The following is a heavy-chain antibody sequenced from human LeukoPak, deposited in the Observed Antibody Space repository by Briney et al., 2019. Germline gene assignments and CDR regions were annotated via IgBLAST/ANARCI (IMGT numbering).Heavy chain of an antibody. CDR2: ISDSGDDT. Sequence: PGGSLRLSCAASGFTFSNYAMTWVRQAPGKGLEWVSGISDSGDDTSYADSVKGRFTISRDNSKNSLYLQMNSLRAEDTAVYYCAFQGGIAARPLDYWGQGTLVTVSS. V-gene: IGHV3-23*01. J-gene: IGHJ4*02. D-gene: IGHD6-6*01. CDR1: GFTFSNYA. CDR3: AFQGGIAARPLDY.